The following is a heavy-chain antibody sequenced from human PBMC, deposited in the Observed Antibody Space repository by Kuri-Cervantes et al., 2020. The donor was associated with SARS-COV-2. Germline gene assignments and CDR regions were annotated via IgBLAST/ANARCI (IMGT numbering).Heavy chain of an antibody. CDR3: ARSHKDIVVVPAARGYYYGMDV. CDR1: GFTYSSYS. V-gene: IGHV3-48*01. J-gene: IGHJ6*02. D-gene: IGHD2-2*01. CDR2: ISGSSSTK. Sequence: GGSLRLSCAASGFTYSSYSMNWVRQAPGKGLEWVSYISGSSSTKYYADSVKGRFTISRDNAKNPLYLQMNSLRAEETAVYYCARSHKDIVVVPAARGYYYGMDVWGQGTTVTVSS.